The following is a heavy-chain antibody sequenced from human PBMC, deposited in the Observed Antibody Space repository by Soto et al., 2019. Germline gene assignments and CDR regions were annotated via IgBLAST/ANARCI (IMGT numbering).Heavy chain of an antibody. V-gene: IGHV4-4*07. CDR1: GGSISDYY. CDR3: ARGDPQKGRFFDY. Sequence: QVQLQESGPGLVKPSETLSLTCTVSGGSISDYYWSWIRQPAGKGLEWIGRIFSSGITYYNPSLTSRVTMSVDTSKNQFSLRLSSVTAADTAVYYCARGDPQKGRFFDYWGQGTLVTVSS. CDR2: IFSSGIT. J-gene: IGHJ4*02.